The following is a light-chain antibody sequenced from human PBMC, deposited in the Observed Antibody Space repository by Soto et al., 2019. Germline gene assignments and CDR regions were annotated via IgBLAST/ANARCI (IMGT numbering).Light chain of an antibody. Sequence: EIVLTQSPGTLSLSPGERATLSCRASQSVSSSYLAWYQQKPGQAPRLLIYGASSRATGIPDRFSGSGSGTYFTLTISRLEPEDFAVNYCQQYGSSPVFTFGPGTKADIK. CDR3: QQYGSSPVFT. CDR1: QSVSSSY. V-gene: IGKV3-20*01. J-gene: IGKJ3*01. CDR2: GAS.